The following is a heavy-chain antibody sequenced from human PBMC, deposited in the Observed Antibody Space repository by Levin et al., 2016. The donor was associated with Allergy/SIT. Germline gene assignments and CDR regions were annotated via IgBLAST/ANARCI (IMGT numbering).Heavy chain of an antibody. J-gene: IGHJ6*02. Sequence: ASVKVSCKASGYTFMNYDMNWVRQATGQGLEWMGWMNPNSGNTGYTQRFQGRVTMTRNTSISTAYMELSGLRSEDTAVYYCASRSSGAYYFAMDVWGQGTTVTVSS. D-gene: IGHD3-9*01. CDR2: MNPNSGNT. CDR3: ASRSSGAYYFAMDV. CDR1: GYTFMNYD. V-gene: IGHV1-8*01.